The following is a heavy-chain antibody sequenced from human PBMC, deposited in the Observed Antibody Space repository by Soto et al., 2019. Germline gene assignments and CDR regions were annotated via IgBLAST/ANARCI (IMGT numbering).Heavy chain of an antibody. CDR3: AREFYYDSSGIGFDS. D-gene: IGHD3-22*01. Sequence: SETLSLTXTVSGGSLSGYYWSWIRKPPGKGLEWIGDFYSSGSPHHNPSLKNRVSISEDRSKNEFSLKLSSVTAADTAIYYCAREFYYDSSGIGFDSWGQGTLVTVSS. CDR2: FYSSGSP. J-gene: IGHJ4*02. CDR1: GGSLSGYY. V-gene: IGHV4-59*01.